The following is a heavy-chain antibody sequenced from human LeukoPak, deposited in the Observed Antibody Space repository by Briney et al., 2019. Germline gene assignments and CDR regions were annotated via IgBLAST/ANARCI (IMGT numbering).Heavy chain of an antibody. J-gene: IGHJ4*02. Sequence: GASVKVSCKASGYIFTDYYIHWVRQAPGQGLEWMGRINPNSGGTNYAQKLQGRVTVTRDTSISTAYMELGRLTSDDTAVYYCARGSASSDWGQGTLVTVSS. D-gene: IGHD6-25*01. V-gene: IGHV1-2*06. CDR1: GYIFTDYY. CDR3: ARGSASSD. CDR2: INPNSGGT.